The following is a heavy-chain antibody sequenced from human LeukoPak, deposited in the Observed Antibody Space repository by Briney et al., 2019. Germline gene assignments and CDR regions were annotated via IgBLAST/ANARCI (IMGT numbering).Heavy chain of an antibody. V-gene: IGHV1-8*01. D-gene: IGHD3-9*01. CDR2: MNPNSGNT. Sequence: GASVKVSCKASGYTFTSYDINWVRQATGQGLEWMGWMNPNSGNTGYAQKFQGRVTMTRNTSISTAYMELSSLRSEDTAVYYCARGRIRYFVAAPDVWGQGTTVTVSS. J-gene: IGHJ6*02. CDR1: GYTFTSYD. CDR3: ARGRIRYFVAAPDV.